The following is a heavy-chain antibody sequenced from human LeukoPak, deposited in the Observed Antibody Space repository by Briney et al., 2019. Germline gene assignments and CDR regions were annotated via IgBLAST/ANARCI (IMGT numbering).Heavy chain of an antibody. CDR2: IWYDGSNK. V-gene: IGHV3-33*01. D-gene: IGHD2-2*01. J-gene: IGHJ4*02. CDR1: GFTFSSYG. Sequence: GGSLRLSCAASGFTFSSYGMHWVRQAPGKGLEWAAVIWYDGSNKYYADSVKGRFTISRDNSKNTLYLQINSLRAEDTAVYYCARGGIVVVPAAFDYWGQGTLVTVSS. CDR3: ARGGIVVVPAAFDY.